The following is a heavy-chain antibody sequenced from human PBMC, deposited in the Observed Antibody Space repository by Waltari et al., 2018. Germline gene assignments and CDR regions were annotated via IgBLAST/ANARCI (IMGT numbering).Heavy chain of an antibody. CDR2: ISWNSGSI. V-gene: IGHV3-9*01. D-gene: IGHD6-19*01. Sequence: EVQLVESGGGLVQPGRSLRLSCAASGFTFDAYAMHWVRQAPGKGLEWVSGISWNSGSIGYADSVKGRFTISRDNAKNSLYLQMNSLRAEDTALYYCAKDIGGWSGVDYWGQGTLVTVSS. CDR3: AKDIGGWSGVDY. J-gene: IGHJ4*02. CDR1: GFTFDAYA.